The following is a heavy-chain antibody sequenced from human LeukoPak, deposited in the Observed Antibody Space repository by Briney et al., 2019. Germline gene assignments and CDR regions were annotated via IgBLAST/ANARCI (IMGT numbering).Heavy chain of an antibody. CDR1: GFTFSSYA. J-gene: IGHJ4*02. CDR2: ITGSGDAT. V-gene: IGHV3-23*01. Sequence: PGGSLRLSCAASGFTFSSYAMSWVRQAPGKGLELVSAITGSGDATSYADSVKGRFTISRDNSKNTLYLQMNYMRAEDTAAYYCAKGYCDGTSCYVAPHHWGQGTLVTVSS. D-gene: IGHD2-2*01. CDR3: AKGYCDGTSCYVAPHH.